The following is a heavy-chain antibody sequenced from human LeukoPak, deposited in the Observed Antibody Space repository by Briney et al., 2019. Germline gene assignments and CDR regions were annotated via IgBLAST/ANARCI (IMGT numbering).Heavy chain of an antibody. D-gene: IGHD6-19*01. V-gene: IGHV4-59*01. CDR3: ARVAAPNHYYSDGMDV. CDR2: IYYSGST. CDR1: GGSISSYY. J-gene: IGHJ6*02. Sequence: SETLSLTCTVSGGSISSYYWSWIRQPPGKGLEWIGYIYYSGSTNYNPSLKSRVTISVDTSKNQFSLKLSSVTAADTAVYYCARVAAPNHYYSDGMDVWGQGTTVTVS.